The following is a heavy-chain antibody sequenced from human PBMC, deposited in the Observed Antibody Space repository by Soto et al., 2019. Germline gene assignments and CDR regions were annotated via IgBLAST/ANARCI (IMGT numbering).Heavy chain of an antibody. CDR2: IYYSGST. Sequence: SETLSLTCTVSGGSISSYYWSWIRQPPGKGLEWIGYIYYSGSTNYNPSLKSRVTISVDTSKNQFSLKLSSVTAADTAVYYCARDSSSWYNWFDPWGQGTLVTVSS. CDR3: ARDSSSWYNWFDP. D-gene: IGHD6-13*01. V-gene: IGHV4-59*01. J-gene: IGHJ5*02. CDR1: GGSISSYY.